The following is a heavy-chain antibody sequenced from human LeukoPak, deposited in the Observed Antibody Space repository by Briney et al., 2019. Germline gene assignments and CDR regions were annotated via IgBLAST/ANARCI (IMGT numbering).Heavy chain of an antibody. CDR3: ARLGFGDAFDI. CDR2: IYYSGST. V-gene: IGHV4-59*08. J-gene: IGHJ3*02. Sequence: SETLSLTCTVSGGSISSYYWSWIRLPPGKGLEWIGYIYYSGSTNYNPSLKSRVTISVDTSKNQFSLKLSSVTAADTAVYYCARLGFGDAFDIWGQGTMVTVSS. D-gene: IGHD3-10*01. CDR1: GGSISSYY.